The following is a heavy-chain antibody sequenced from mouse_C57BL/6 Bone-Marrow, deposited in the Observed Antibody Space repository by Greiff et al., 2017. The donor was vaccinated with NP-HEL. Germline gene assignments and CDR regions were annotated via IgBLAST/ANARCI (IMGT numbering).Heavy chain of an antibody. Sequence: VQLQQPGAELVKPGASVKLSCKASGYTFTSYWMHWVKQRPGQGLEWIGMIHPNSGSTNYNEKFKSKATLTVDTSSSTAYMQLSSLTSEDSAVYYCARFYYGSSPWFAYWGQGTLVTVSA. CDR1: GYTFTSYW. CDR3: ARFYYGSSPWFAY. CDR2: IHPNSGST. D-gene: IGHD1-1*01. V-gene: IGHV1-64*01. J-gene: IGHJ3*01.